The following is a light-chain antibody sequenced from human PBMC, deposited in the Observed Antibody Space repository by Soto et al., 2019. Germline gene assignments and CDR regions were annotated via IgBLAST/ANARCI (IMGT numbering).Light chain of an antibody. J-gene: IGLJ1*01. CDR1: SSNIGRNI. Sequence: QSVLSQPPSASGTPGQRVTISCSGSSSNIGRNIVNWYQQLPGTAPKLLIYSNIHRPSGVPDRFSGSKSGASASLAISGLQSEDEADYYCGAWDDSMNGYVFGNGTKVTVL. CDR3: GAWDDSMNGYV. V-gene: IGLV1-44*01. CDR2: SNI.